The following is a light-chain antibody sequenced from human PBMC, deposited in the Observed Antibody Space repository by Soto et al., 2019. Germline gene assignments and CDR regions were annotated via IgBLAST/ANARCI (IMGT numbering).Light chain of an antibody. V-gene: IGKV3-20*01. CDR2: GAS. Sequence: EIVWPQSPGTLSFSPVERATISCRASQSVSSSYLAWYQQKPGQATRLLIYGASSRATCIPDRFSGSGSGTDFTLTISRLEPEDVAVYYWQQYGRTGGQGTKVDIK. CDR1: QSVSSSY. J-gene: IGKJ1*01. CDR3: QQYGRT.